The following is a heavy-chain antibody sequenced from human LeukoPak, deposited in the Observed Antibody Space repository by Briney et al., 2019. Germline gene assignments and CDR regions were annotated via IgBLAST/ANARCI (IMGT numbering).Heavy chain of an antibody. CDR3: ARETVTTGYYYYYMDV. J-gene: IGHJ6*03. D-gene: IGHD4-17*01. Sequence: ASVKVSCKASGYTFTGYYMHWVRQAPGQGLEWMGWINPNSGGTNYAQKFQGRVTMTRDTSISTAYMELSRLRSDDTAVYYCARETVTTGYYYYYMDVWGKGTTVTISS. CDR2: INPNSGGT. V-gene: IGHV1-2*02. CDR1: GYTFTGYY.